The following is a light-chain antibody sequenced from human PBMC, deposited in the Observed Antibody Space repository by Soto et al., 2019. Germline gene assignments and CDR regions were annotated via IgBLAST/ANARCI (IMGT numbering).Light chain of an antibody. CDR3: QQRSNWRVT. Sequence: ETVMTQSPATLSVSPGERATLSCRASQSVSSNLAWYQQKPGQAPRLLIYDASNRATGIPARFSGSGSGTDFTLTISSLEPEDFAVYYCQQRSNWRVTFGPGTKVDIK. CDR1: QSVSSN. J-gene: IGKJ3*01. CDR2: DAS. V-gene: IGKV3-11*01.